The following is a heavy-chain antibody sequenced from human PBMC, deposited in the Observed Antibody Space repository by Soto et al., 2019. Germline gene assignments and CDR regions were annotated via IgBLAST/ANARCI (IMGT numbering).Heavy chain of an antibody. CDR3: ARVPDR. Sequence: PSETLSLTCTVSGGSMSSYYWGWFRQPPGKGLEWIGYIYYSGSTSYNPSLKSRLSISLETSKKQFSLRMTSVTAADTAVYYCARVPDRWGQGTLVTVSS. V-gene: IGHV4-59*08. J-gene: IGHJ5*02. CDR1: GGSMSSYY. D-gene: IGHD2-2*01. CDR2: IYYSGST.